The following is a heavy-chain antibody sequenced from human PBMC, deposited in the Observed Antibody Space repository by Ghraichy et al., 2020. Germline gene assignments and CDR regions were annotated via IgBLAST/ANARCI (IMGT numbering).Heavy chain of an antibody. V-gene: IGHV3-30*03. CDR2: ISDDGSNE. CDR3: ARATREWLGRYYGVDV. CDR1: GFTFSGYN. Sequence: GGSLRLSCAGSGFTFSGYNMHWVRQAPGKGLEWVADISDDGSNEYYVESVKGRLTISRDNSKNTVYLQMNSLRPEDTAVYYCARATREWLGRYYGVDVWGQGTTVIVS. D-gene: IGHD3-10*01. J-gene: IGHJ6*02.